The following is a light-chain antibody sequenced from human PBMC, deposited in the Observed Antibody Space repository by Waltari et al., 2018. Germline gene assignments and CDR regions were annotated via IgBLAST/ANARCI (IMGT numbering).Light chain of an antibody. J-gene: IGKJ2*01. CDR2: GAS. CDR1: QSVSSSY. V-gene: IGKV3-20*01. Sequence: EIVLTQSPGTLSLSTGERAPLSCRASQSVSSSYLAWYQQNPGQAPRLLIYGASSRATGIPDRFSGSGSGTDFTLTISRLEPEDFAVYYCQQYGRSWNTFGQGTKLEIK. CDR3: QQYGRSWNT.